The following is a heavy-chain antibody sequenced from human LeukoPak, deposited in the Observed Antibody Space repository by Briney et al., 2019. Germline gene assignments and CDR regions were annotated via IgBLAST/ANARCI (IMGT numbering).Heavy chain of an antibody. Sequence: SETLSLTCTVSGGSISSSSYYWGWIRQPPGKGLEWIGSIYYSGSTYYNPSLKSRVTISVDTSKNQFSLKLSSVTAADTAVYYCARAKYSSSWPPLFYFDYWGQGTLVTVSS. V-gene: IGHV4-39*01. CDR1: GGSISSSSYY. CDR2: IYYSGST. CDR3: ARAKYSSSWPPLFYFDY. D-gene: IGHD6-13*01. J-gene: IGHJ4*02.